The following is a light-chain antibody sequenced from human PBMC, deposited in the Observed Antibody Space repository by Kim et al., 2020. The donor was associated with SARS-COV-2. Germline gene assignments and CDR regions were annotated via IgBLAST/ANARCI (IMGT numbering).Light chain of an antibody. Sequence: QSALTQPPSVSGSPGQSVTISCTGTSSDVGSYNRVSWYQQPPGTAPKLMIYEVSNRPSGVPDLFSGSKSGNTASLTISGLQAEDEADYYCSSYTSSRTYVFGTGTKVTVL. J-gene: IGLJ1*01. CDR3: SSYTSSRTYV. CDR1: SSDVGSYNR. V-gene: IGLV2-18*02. CDR2: EVS.